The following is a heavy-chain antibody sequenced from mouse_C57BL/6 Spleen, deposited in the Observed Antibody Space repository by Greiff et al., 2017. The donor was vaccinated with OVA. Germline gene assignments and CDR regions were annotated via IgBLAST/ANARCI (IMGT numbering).Heavy chain of an antibody. Sequence: EVKLVESGGGLVKPGGSLKLSCAASGFTFSDYGMHWVRQAPEKGLEWVAYISSGSSTIYYADTVKGRFTISRDNAKNTLFLQKTSVRSEDTTMYYCAANYYGSSNDFDYWGQGTTLTVSS. J-gene: IGHJ2*01. CDR2: ISSGSSTI. CDR1: GFTFSDYG. V-gene: IGHV5-17*01. CDR3: AANYYGSSNDFDY. D-gene: IGHD1-1*01.